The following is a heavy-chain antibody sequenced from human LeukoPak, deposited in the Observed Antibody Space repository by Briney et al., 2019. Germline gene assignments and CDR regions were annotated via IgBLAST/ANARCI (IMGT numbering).Heavy chain of an antibody. J-gene: IGHJ4*02. V-gene: IGHV3-30*18. CDR1: GFTFSSYG. Sequence: PGGSLRLSCAASGFTFSSYGMHWVRQAPGKGLEWVAVISYDGSNKYYADSVKGRFTISRDNSKNTLYLQMNSLRAEDTAVYYCAKDWSSTVTTNYWGQGTLVTVSS. D-gene: IGHD4-17*01. CDR2: ISYDGSNK. CDR3: AKDWSSTVTTNY.